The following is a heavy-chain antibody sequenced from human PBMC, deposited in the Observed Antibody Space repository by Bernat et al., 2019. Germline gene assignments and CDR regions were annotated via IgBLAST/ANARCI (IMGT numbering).Heavy chain of an antibody. CDR3: ASRGIAVAGTFDY. CDR1: GGSISSGDYY. V-gene: IGHV4-30-4*01. Sequence: QVQLQESGPGLVKPSQTLSLTCTVSGGSISSGDYYWSWIHQPPGKGLEWIGYIYYSGSTYYNPSLKSRVTISVDTSKNQFSLKLSSVTAADTAVYYCASRGIAVAGTFDYWGQGTLVTVSS. CDR2: IYYSGST. J-gene: IGHJ4*02. D-gene: IGHD6-19*01.